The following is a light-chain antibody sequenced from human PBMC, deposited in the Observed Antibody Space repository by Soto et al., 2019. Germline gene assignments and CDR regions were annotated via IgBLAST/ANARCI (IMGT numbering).Light chain of an antibody. CDR3: QDYGPSAPWT. V-gene: IGKV3-20*01. CDR2: RVS. Sequence: EVVLTQSPGTLSLSPGERATLSCRASQNIRGNELAWYQQKPGQAPRLLIDRVSIRATGIPDRFSGRGSGTDLTLTISLLEAEDFAVYDCQDYGPSAPWTCGQGTTVAIK. J-gene: IGKJ1*01. CDR1: QNIRGNE.